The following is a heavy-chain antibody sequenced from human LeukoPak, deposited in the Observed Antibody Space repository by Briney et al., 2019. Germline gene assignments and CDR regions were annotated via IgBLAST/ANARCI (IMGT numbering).Heavy chain of an antibody. Sequence: PSETLSLTCTVSGGSTSSYYWSWIRQPAGKGLEWIGRIYTSGSTTYNPFFKSRVTMSVDTSKNQFSLKLSSVTAADTAVYYCASAVPTYYYDSSGYYYWGQGTLVTVSS. D-gene: IGHD3-22*01. J-gene: IGHJ4*02. V-gene: IGHV4-4*07. CDR3: ASAVPTYYYDSSGYYY. CDR1: GGSTSSYY. CDR2: IYTSGST.